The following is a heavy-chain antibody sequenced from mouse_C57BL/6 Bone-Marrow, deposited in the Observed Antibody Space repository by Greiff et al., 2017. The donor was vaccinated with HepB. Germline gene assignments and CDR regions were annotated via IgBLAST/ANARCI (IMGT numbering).Heavy chain of an antibody. Sequence: ESGPGLVKPSQSLSLTCSVTGYSITSGYYWNWIRQFPGNKLEWMGYISYDGSNNYNPSLKNRISITRDTSKNQFFLKLNSVTTEDTATYYCASEGYYGSSPHWYFDVWGTGTTVTVSS. CDR3: ASEGYYGSSPHWYFDV. V-gene: IGHV3-6*01. J-gene: IGHJ1*03. D-gene: IGHD1-1*01. CDR2: ISYDGSN. CDR1: GYSITSGYY.